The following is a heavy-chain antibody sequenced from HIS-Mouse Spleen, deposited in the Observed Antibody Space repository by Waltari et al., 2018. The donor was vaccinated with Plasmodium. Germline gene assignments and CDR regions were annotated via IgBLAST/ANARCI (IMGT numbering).Heavy chain of an antibody. Sequence: EVQLVESGGGLVQPGGSLRLSCAASGFTFSSYWMSWVRQAPGKGLECVANIKKGGIEKDFVDSVKGRFTISRDNAKNSLYLQMNSLRAEDTAVYYCASSWYWYFDLWGRGTLVTVSS. CDR3: ASSWYWYFDL. D-gene: IGHD6-13*01. J-gene: IGHJ2*01. V-gene: IGHV3-7*01. CDR2: IKKGGIEK. CDR1: GFTFSSYW.